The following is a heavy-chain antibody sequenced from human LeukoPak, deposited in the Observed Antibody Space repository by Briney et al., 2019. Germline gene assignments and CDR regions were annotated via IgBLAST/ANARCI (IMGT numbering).Heavy chain of an antibody. Sequence: SETLSLTCSVSGVSISSSNSYWGWIRQPPGKGPEWIGSIYYTGNTYYNASLKSQVSISIDTSKNQFSLRLTSVTAADTAVYFCARQTGSGLFILPGGQGTLVTVSS. D-gene: IGHD3/OR15-3a*01. CDR2: IYYTGNT. CDR3: ARQTGSGLFILP. CDR1: GVSISSSNSY. V-gene: IGHV4-39*01. J-gene: IGHJ4*02.